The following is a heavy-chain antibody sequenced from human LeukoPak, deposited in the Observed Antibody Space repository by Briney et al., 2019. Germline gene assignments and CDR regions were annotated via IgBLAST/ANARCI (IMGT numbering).Heavy chain of an antibody. V-gene: IGHV4-38-2*02. J-gene: IGHJ3*02. CDR3: ARDRITIFGVVKEPDAFDI. Sequence: PSETLSFTGTVSGYSISSGYYWVWIRQPPGKGLEWIGSIYHSGSTYYNPSLKSRVTISVDTSKNQFSLKLSSVTAADTAVYYCARDRITIFGVVKEPDAFDIWGQGTMVTVSS. CDR1: GYSISSGYY. CDR2: IYHSGST. D-gene: IGHD3-3*01.